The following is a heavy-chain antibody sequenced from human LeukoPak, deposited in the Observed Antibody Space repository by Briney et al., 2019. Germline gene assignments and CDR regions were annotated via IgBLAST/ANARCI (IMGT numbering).Heavy chain of an antibody. CDR3: ARGRLTSCYDY. V-gene: IGHV4-34*01. D-gene: IGHD2-2*01. J-gene: IGHJ4*02. Sequence: PSETLSLTCAVYGGSFSGYYWSWIRQPPGKGLEWIGEIKHSGSTNYNPSLKSRVTISVDTSKNQFSLKLSSVTAADTAVYYCARGRLTSCYDYWGQGTLVTVSS. CDR2: IKHSGST. CDR1: GGSFSGYY.